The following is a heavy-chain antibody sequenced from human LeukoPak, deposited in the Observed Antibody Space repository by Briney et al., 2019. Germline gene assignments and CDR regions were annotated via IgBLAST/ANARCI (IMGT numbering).Heavy chain of an antibody. CDR1: GGTFSSYA. V-gene: IGHV1-69*04. CDR2: IIPILGIA. CDR3: ASLDTAMPLDY. D-gene: IGHD5-18*01. J-gene: IGHJ4*02. Sequence: GASVKVSCKASGGTFSSYAIIWVRQAPGQGLEWMGRIIPILGIANYAQKFQGRVTITADKSTSTAYMELSSLRSEDTAVYYCASLDTAMPLDYWGQGTLVTVSS.